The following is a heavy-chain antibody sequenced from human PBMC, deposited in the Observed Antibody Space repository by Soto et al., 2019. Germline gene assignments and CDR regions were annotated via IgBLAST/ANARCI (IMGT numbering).Heavy chain of an antibody. D-gene: IGHD2-15*01. CDR1: SHSISSGYY. Sequence: SETLSLTCIVSSHSISSGYYWTWLRQPSGKGLEWIATINHSGTTYYNPSLKSRVTISVDTSKNQFSLRLSSVTASDTAVYYCARYSLSGGFDYWCQGTLVTVSS. V-gene: IGHV4-38-2*02. CDR2: INHSGTT. J-gene: IGHJ4*02. CDR3: ARYSLSGGFDY.